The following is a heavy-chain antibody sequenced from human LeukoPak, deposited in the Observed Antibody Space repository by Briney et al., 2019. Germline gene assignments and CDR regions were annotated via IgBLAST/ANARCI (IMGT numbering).Heavy chain of an antibody. J-gene: IGHJ4*02. V-gene: IGHV5-51*01. CDR2: IRPDDSDT. CDR3: ARQGDGSGWLFHY. Sequence: GESLKISCKGSGHTFASLWIGWVRQMPGKGLEWMGVIRPDDSDTRYSPSFQGQVTISADTSINTAYLQWSSLRASDTAMYYCARQGDGSGWLFHYWGQGTLVTVSS. CDR1: GHTFASLW. D-gene: IGHD6-19*01.